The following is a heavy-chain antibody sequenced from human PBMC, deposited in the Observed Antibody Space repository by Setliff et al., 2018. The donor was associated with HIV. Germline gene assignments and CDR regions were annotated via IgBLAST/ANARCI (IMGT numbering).Heavy chain of an antibody. CDR3: ARDSPLAFDY. CDR1: GYTFTAYG. V-gene: IGHV7-4-1*02. CDR2: INTNTGSP. D-gene: IGHD3-16*01. J-gene: IGHJ4*02. Sequence: ASVKVSCKPSGYTFTAYGLSWVRQAPGQGLEWMGWINTNTGSPTYAQGFTGRFVFSLDTSVSTTYLQISSLKAEDTAVYYCARDSPLAFDYWGQGTLDTVSS.